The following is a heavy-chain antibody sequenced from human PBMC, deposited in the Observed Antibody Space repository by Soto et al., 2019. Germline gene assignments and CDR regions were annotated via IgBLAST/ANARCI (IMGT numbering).Heavy chain of an antibody. Sequence: QGQLVQSGAEVKKPGSSVKVSCKASGGTCSSYAISWVRQAPGQGLEWMGGIIPISGTANYAQKFQGRVTITADESTSTADMELSSLRSEDTAVYYCARSQGSSTSLEIYYYYYYGMDVWGQGTTFTVSS. CDR3: ARSQGSSTSLEIYYYYYYGMDV. J-gene: IGHJ6*02. CDR2: IIPISGTA. CDR1: GGTCSSYA. V-gene: IGHV1-69*01. D-gene: IGHD2-2*01.